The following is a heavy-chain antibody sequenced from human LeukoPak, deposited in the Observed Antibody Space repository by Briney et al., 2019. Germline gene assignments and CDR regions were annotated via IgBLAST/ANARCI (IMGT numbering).Heavy chain of an antibody. J-gene: IGHJ6*02. Sequence: GGSLRLSCGASGFTLRNYWMHWVRQAPGKGLVWVSRINSDGTMTNYADSVKGRFTISRDNAKNTLHLQMNSLRAEDTAVYYCARGLAVAGNCMDVWGQGTTVTVSS. CDR1: GFTLRNYW. CDR2: INSDGTMT. CDR3: ARGLAVAGNCMDV. V-gene: IGHV3-74*01. D-gene: IGHD6-19*01.